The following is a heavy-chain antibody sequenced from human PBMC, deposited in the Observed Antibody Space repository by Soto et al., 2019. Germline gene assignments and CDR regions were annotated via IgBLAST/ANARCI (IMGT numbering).Heavy chain of an antibody. Sequence: QVQLVQSGAEVKKPGSSVKVSCKASGGTFSSYAISWVRQAPGQGREWMGGIIPIFGTANYAQKFQGRVTIPADESTSAAYMELSSLRSEDTAVYYCASITMVRGVILYGMDVWGQGTTVTVSS. CDR2: IIPIFGTA. CDR3: ASITMVRGVILYGMDV. J-gene: IGHJ6*02. D-gene: IGHD3-10*01. V-gene: IGHV1-69*12. CDR1: GGTFSSYA.